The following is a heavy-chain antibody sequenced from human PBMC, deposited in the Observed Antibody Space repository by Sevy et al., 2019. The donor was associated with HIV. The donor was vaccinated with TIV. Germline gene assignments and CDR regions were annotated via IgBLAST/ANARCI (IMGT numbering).Heavy chain of an antibody. CDR3: AKNTAAAGTGGFDY. J-gene: IGHJ4*01. Sequence: GGSLRLSCAASGFTFSYSGMHWVRQAPGKGLEWVTFIQYDGSNKYYADSVKGRFTISRDNSKNTLYLQMNSLRRDDPALNFCAKNTAAAGTGGFDYWGHGILVTVSS. D-gene: IGHD6-13*01. CDR1: GFTFSYSG. CDR2: IQYDGSNK. V-gene: IGHV3-30*02.